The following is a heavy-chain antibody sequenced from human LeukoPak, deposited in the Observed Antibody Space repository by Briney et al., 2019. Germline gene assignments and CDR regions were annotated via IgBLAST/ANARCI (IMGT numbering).Heavy chain of an antibody. D-gene: IGHD5-12*01. CDR1: GYSMKSGYY. CDR2: MFHSGST. V-gene: IGHV4-38-2*02. J-gene: IGHJ6*03. Sequence: SETLSLTCTVSGYSMKSGYYWGWIRQSPGKGLEWMGSMFHSGSTYYNPSLKSRVTISVDTSKNQFSLKLSSVTAADTAVYYCARLRISGYDVRKGTYYMDVWGKGTTVTISS. CDR3: ARLRISGYDVRKGTYYMDV.